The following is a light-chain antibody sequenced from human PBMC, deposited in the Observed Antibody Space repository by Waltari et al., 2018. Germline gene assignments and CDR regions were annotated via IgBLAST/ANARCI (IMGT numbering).Light chain of an antibody. CDR3: CSYAGGRTYVV. V-gene: IGLV2-23*02. CDR2: AVT. Sequence: QSALTQAASVSGSLGQSITISCTGTTNDVGAYDLVSWYQQHPGKAPRLIIYAVTEWPSGVSNRFSGSKSGNTASLTISGLQAEDEADYHCCSYAGGRTYVVFGGGTKLTVL. J-gene: IGLJ2*01. CDR1: TNDVGAYDL.